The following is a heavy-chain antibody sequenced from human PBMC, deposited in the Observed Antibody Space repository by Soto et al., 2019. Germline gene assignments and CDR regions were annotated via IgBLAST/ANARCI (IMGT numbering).Heavy chain of an antibody. D-gene: IGHD2-15*01. Sequence: ASVKVSCKASGYTFTSYGISWVRQAPGQGLEWMGWISAYNGNTNYAQKLQGRVTMTTDTSTSTAYMELRSLRSDDTAVYYCARTVGVRYYYGMDFWGQGTMVTVSS. J-gene: IGHJ6*02. V-gene: IGHV1-18*01. CDR1: GYTFTSYG. CDR2: ISAYNGNT. CDR3: ARTVGVRYYYGMDF.